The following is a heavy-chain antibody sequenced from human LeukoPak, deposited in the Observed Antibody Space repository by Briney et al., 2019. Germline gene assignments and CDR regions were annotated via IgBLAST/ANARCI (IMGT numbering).Heavy chain of an antibody. CDR3: ASLGFCSRATCVDQ. CDR1: GFMFSSNW. D-gene: IGHD2-2*01. CDR2: IKEDGTET. Sequence: GGSLRLSCAASGFMFSSNWMSWVRLAPGKGLEWVANIKEDGTETYYVDSVKGRFTISRDNAKNSLYLQMNSLRVEDTAVYYCASLGFCSRATCVDQWGQGTLVTVSS. J-gene: IGHJ5*02. V-gene: IGHV3-7*03.